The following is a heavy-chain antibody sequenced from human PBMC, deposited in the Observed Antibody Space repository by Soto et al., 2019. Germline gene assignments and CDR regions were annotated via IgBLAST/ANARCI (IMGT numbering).Heavy chain of an antibody. CDR1: GGSISSSSYY. CDR3: ARLYYDFWSASTNYYYYMDV. J-gene: IGHJ6*03. V-gene: IGHV4-39*01. D-gene: IGHD3-3*01. Sequence: SETLSLTCTVSGGSISSSSYYWGWIRQPPGKGLEWIGSIYYSGSTYYNPSLKSRVTISVDTSKNQFSLKLSSVTAADTAVYYCARLYYDFWSASTNYYYYMDVWGKGTTVTVSS. CDR2: IYYSGST.